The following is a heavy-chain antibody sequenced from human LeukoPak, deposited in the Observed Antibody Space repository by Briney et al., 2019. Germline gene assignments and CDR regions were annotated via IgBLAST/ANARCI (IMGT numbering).Heavy chain of an antibody. J-gene: IGHJ4*02. CDR3: AKGYCSSTSCSLDY. Sequence: GGSLRLSCAASGFTFSSYGMHWVRQAPGKGLEWVAVISYDGSNKYYADSVKGRSTISRDNSKNTLYLQMNSLRAEDTAVYYCAKGYCSSTSCSLDYWGQGTLVTVSS. CDR1: GFTFSSYG. CDR2: ISYDGSNK. D-gene: IGHD2-2*01. V-gene: IGHV3-30*18.